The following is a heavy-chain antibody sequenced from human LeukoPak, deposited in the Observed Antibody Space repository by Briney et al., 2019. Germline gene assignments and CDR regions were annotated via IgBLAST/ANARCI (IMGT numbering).Heavy chain of an antibody. CDR2: IKSKTDGGTT. Sequence: GGSLRLSCAASGFTFCNAWMSWVRQAPGKGLEWVGRIKSKTDGGTTDYAAPVKGRFTISRDDSKNTLYLQMNSLKTEDTAVYYCTTGRDLEEYYFDYWGQGTLVTVSS. D-gene: IGHD5-24*01. CDR1: GFTFCNAW. CDR3: TTGRDLEEYYFDY. J-gene: IGHJ4*02. V-gene: IGHV3-15*01.